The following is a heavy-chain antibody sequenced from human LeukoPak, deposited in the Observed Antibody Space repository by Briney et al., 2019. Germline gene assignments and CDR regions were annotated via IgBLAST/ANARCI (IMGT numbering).Heavy chain of an antibody. J-gene: IGHJ6*03. Sequence: SETLSLTCTVSGGSISSYYWSWIRQPPGKGLEWIGYIYYSGSTNYNPSLKSRVTISVDTSKNLFSLKLSSVTAADTAVYYCARAYDFLGYYIDVWGKGTTVTVSS. CDR3: ARAYDFLGYYIDV. CDR1: GGSISSYY. D-gene: IGHD3-3*01. CDR2: IYYSGST. V-gene: IGHV4-59*01.